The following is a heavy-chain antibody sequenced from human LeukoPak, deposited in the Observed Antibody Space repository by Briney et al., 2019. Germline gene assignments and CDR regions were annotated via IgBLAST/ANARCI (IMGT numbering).Heavy chain of an antibody. CDR1: GFPFSSYA. Sequence: SGGSLRLSCAASGFPFSSYAMSWVRQAPGKGLEWVSTIGGSGASTYYGDSVKGRFAISRDNSKNMLFLDMNSLKAEDTAIYYCARRLSPDYYDSGRLPRGYGMDVWGQGTKVTVSS. CDR3: ARRLSPDYYDSGRLPRGYGMDV. CDR2: IGGSGAST. V-gene: IGHV3-23*01. D-gene: IGHD3-10*01. J-gene: IGHJ6*02.